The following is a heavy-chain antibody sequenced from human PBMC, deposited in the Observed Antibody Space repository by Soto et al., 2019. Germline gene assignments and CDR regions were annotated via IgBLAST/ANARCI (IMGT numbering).Heavy chain of an antibody. J-gene: IGHJ6*02. CDR1: GGSISSGGYC. V-gene: IGHV4-31*03. Sequence: SETLSLTCTVSGGSISSGGYCWSWIRQHPGKGLEWIGYIYYSGSTYYNPSLKSRVTISVDTSKNQFSLKLSSVTAADTAVYYCAQGGAYGSGKYHNYYGMDVWCQGTTVTVSS. D-gene: IGHD3-10*01. CDR3: AQGGAYGSGKYHNYYGMDV. CDR2: IYYSGST.